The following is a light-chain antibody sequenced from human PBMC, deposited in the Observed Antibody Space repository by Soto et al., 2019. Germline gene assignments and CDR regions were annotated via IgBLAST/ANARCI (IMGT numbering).Light chain of an antibody. CDR1: QSVSSK. J-gene: IGKJ4*01. V-gene: IGKV3-15*01. CDR3: QQYGDSPLT. CDR2: DVS. Sequence: EIVMTQSPATLSVSPGEGASLSCRASQSVSSKLAWYQQRPGQSPRLLIYDVSTRATDVPARFSGSGSGADFTLTISRLEPEDFAVYHCQQYGDSPLTFGGGTKVDI.